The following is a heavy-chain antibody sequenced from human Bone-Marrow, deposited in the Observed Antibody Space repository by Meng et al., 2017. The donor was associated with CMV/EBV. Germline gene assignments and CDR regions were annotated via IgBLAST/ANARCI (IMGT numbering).Heavy chain of an antibody. J-gene: IGHJ4*02. Sequence: GGSLRLSCAASGFTFSSYAMHWVRQAPGKGLEWVAVISYDGSNRYYADSVKGRFTISRDNSENTLYLQMNSLRVDDTAVYYCARGPYSSGCYSYWGQGTLVTVSS. V-gene: IGHV3-30*04. CDR2: ISYDGSNR. CDR3: ARGPYSSGCYSY. D-gene: IGHD6-19*01. CDR1: GFTFSSYA.